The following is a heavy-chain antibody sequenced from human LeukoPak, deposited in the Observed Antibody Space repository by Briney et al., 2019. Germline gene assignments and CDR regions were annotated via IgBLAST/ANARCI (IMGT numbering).Heavy chain of an antibody. V-gene: IGHV4-34*01. Sequence: SETLSLTCAVYGGSFSGYYWSWIRQPPGKGLEWIGEINHSGSTNYNPSLKSRVTISVDTSKNQFSLKLSSVTAADTAVYYCARDLGRQQWLPDAFDIWGQGTMVTVSS. J-gene: IGHJ3*02. CDR3: ARDLGRQQWLPDAFDI. D-gene: IGHD6-19*01. CDR2: INHSGST. CDR1: GGSFSGYY.